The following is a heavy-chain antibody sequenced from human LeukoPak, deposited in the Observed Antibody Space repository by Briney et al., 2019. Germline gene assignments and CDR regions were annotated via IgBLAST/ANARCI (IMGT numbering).Heavy chain of an antibody. J-gene: IGHJ4*02. CDR2: IYYSGST. CDR3: ARYREQLVSFDY. D-gene: IGHD6-6*01. Sequence: SETLSLTCTVSGGSISSYYWSWIRQPPGKGLEWIGYIYYSGSTNYNPSLKSRVTMSVDTSRNQFSLKLSSVTAADTAVYYCARYREQLVSFDYWGQGTLVTVSS. V-gene: IGHV4-59*01. CDR1: GGSISSYY.